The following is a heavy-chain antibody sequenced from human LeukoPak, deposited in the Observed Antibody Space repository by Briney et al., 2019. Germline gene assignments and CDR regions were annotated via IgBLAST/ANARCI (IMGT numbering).Heavy chain of an antibody. D-gene: IGHD2-21*01. V-gene: IGHV1-18*01. CDR1: GYTFSSYG. CDR3: ARDNGHKSVDY. CDR2: ISGYNGNT. Sequence: ASVKVSCKASGYTFSSYGISWLRQAPGQGLEWMGWISGYNGNTNYAQKFQGRVTMTTDTSTSTLYMEVGSLRSGDTAVYYCARDNGHKSVDYWGQGTQVTVSS. J-gene: IGHJ4*02.